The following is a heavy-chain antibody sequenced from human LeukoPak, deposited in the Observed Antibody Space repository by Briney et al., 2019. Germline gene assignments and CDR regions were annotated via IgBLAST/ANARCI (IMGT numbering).Heavy chain of an antibody. D-gene: IGHD3-10*01. CDR1: GGSISSYY. V-gene: IGHV4-59*01. CDR2: IYYSGST. CDR3: ARGPRITMVRGVIIDSDPLGCYDY. Sequence: SETLSLTCTVSGGSISSYYWSWIRQPPGKGLEWIGYIYYSGSTNYNPSLKSRVTISVDTSKNQFSLKPSSVTAADTAVYYCARGPRITMVRGVIIDSDPLGCYDYWGQGTLVTVSS. J-gene: IGHJ4*02.